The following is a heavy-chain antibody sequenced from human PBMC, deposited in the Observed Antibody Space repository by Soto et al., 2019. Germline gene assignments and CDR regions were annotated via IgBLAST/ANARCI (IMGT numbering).Heavy chain of an antibody. CDR3: ARGIAAAGYNWFAP. D-gene: IGHD6-13*01. J-gene: IGHJ5*02. V-gene: IGHV3-33*01. CDR2: IWYDGSNK. Sequence: GSLRLSCAASGFTFSSYGMHWVRQAPGKGLEWVAVIWYDGSNKYYADSVKGRFTISRDNSKNTLYLQMNSLRAEDTAVYYCARGIAAAGYNWFAPWAQGTLVPGSS. CDR1: GFTFSSYG.